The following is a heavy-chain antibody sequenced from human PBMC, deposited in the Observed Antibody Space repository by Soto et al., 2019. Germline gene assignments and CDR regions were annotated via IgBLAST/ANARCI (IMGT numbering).Heavy chain of an antibody. V-gene: IGHV1-69*01. Sequence: QVQLVQSGAEVKKPGSSVKVSCKASGGTFSSYAISWVRQAPGQGLEWMGGIIPIFGTANYAQKFQGRVTITADESTSTAYMELSSLRSEDTAVYYCANSFRYCSSTSCYSPEYYGMDVWGQGTTVTVSS. CDR1: GGTFSSYA. CDR3: ANSFRYCSSTSCYSPEYYGMDV. D-gene: IGHD2-2*02. CDR2: IIPIFGTA. J-gene: IGHJ6*02.